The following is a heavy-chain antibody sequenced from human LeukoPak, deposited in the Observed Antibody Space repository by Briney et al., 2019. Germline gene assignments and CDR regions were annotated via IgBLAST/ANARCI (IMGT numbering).Heavy chain of an antibody. J-gene: IGHJ3*02. CDR3: TRGNYTRKDALDM. D-gene: IGHD1-7*01. CDR2: ISKDPSYI. V-gene: IGHV3-21*01. Sequence: GGSLRLFCAASGFSFSYHNMNWVRQAPGKGLEWVSSISKDPSYIYYGDSVRGRFVISRDNAKNSVYLHLNSLRTEDTAVYYCTRGNYTRKDALDMWGLGTMVTVSS. CDR1: GFSFSYHN.